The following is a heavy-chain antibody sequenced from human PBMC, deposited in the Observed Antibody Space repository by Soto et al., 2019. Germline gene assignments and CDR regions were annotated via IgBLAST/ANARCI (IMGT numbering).Heavy chain of an antibody. CDR1: GYSFTIYG. J-gene: IGHJ5*02. V-gene: IGHV1-18*01. Sequence: ASVKVSCKASGYSFTIYGISWVLRAPGQGLEWMGWISAYNGNTNYAQKLQGRVTMTTDTSTSTAYMELRSLRSDDTAVYYCARNIAAAGTLGRFDPWGKGNLVTVYS. CDR2: ISAYNGNT. CDR3: ARNIAAAGTLGRFDP. D-gene: IGHD6-13*01.